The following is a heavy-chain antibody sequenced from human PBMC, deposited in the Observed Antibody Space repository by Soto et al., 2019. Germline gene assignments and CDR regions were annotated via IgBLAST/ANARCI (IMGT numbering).Heavy chain of an antibody. CDR2: MNPNSGNT. CDR3: ARVYGDYAQNWFDP. Sequence: ASVKVSCKASGYTFTSYDINYVRQATGQGLEWMGWMNPNSGNTGYAQKFQGRVTMTRNTSISTAYMELSSLRSEDTAVYYCARVYGDYAQNWFDPWGQGTLVTVSS. CDR1: GYTFTSYD. V-gene: IGHV1-8*01. J-gene: IGHJ5*02. D-gene: IGHD4-17*01.